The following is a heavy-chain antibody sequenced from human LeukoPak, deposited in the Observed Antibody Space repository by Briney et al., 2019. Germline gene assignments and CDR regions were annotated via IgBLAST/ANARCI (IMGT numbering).Heavy chain of an antibody. CDR1: GVSINSAGYY. D-gene: IGHD3-22*01. CDR2: IYYSGGT. V-gene: IGHV4-61*08. Sequence: SQTLSLTCTVSGVSINSAGYYWSWIRQPPGKGLEWIGYIYYSGGTNYNPSLKSRVTISVDTSKNQFSLKLSSVTAADTAVYYCARGSGDSSGYYQYYFDYWGQGTLVTVSS. J-gene: IGHJ4*02. CDR3: ARGSGDSSGYYQYYFDY.